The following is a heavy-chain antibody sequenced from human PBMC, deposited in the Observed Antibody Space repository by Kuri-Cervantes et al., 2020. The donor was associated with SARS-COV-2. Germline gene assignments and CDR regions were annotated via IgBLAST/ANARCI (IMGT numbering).Heavy chain of an antibody. CDR2: INHGGDA. D-gene: IGHD3-10*01. J-gene: IGHJ5*02. Sequence: SETLSLTCAVSGGSFNGHYWTWIRQPPGKGLEWIGQINHGGDASYNPSLKSRVTISVDTSKNQFSLKLSSVTAADTAVYYCARWGDYYGSETAWFDPWGHGNLVHVAS. CDR1: GGSFNGHY. CDR3: ARWGDYYGSETAWFDP. V-gene: IGHV4-34*01.